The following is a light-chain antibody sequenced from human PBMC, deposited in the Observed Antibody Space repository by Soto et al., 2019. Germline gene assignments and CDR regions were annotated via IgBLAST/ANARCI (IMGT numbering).Light chain of an antibody. CDR3: QQRSNWWT. CDR1: QSVSNY. CDR2: DAS. J-gene: IGKJ1*01. Sequence: EIVLTQSPATLSLSPGERATLSCRASQSVSNYLAWYQQKPGQAPRLLIYDASNRATGTPARFSGSGSGTDFTLTISSLEPEVFAVYYCQQRSNWWTFGQGTKVEIK. V-gene: IGKV3-11*01.